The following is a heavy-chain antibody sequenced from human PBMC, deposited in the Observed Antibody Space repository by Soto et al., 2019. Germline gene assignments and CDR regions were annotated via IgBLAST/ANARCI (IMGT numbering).Heavy chain of an antibody. D-gene: IGHD3-16*01. CDR3: ARDGGWYYYMDV. V-gene: IGHV1-3*01. Sequence: ASVKVSCKASGYTFTSYAMHWVRQAPGQRLEWMGWINAGNGNTKYSQKFHGRVTITRYTSASTAYMELSSLRFEDTAVYYCARDGGWYYYMDVGGKGTTVTVSS. CDR1: GYTFTSYA. CDR2: INAGNGNT. J-gene: IGHJ6*03.